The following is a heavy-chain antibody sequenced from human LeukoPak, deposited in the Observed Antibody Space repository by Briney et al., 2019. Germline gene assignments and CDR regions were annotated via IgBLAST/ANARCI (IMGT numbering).Heavy chain of an antibody. V-gene: IGHV4-31*03. J-gene: IGHJ4*02. Sequence: SETLSLTCTVSGGSISSGDYYWSWIRQPPGKGLEWIGYIYYSGSTYYNLSLESRVTISVDTSKNQFSLNLTSVTAADTAVYYCARESGTYDRNSDYWGQGTLVTVSS. CDR2: IYYSGST. CDR3: ARESGTYDRNSDY. CDR1: GGSISSGDYY. D-gene: IGHD3-22*01.